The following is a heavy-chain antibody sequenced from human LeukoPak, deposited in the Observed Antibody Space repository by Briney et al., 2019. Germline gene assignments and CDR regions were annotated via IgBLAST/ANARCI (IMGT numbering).Heavy chain of an antibody. CDR1: GYTFTIYY. V-gene: IGHV1-46*01. Sequence: ASVKVSCKASGYTFTIYYMHWVRQAPGQGLEWMGIINPSGGSTSYAQKFQGRVTMTRDMSTSTVYMELSSLRSEDTAVYYCAREQDSEMATINNWFDPWGQGTLVTVSS. D-gene: IGHD5-24*01. CDR3: AREQDSEMATINNWFDP. CDR2: INPSGGST. J-gene: IGHJ5*02.